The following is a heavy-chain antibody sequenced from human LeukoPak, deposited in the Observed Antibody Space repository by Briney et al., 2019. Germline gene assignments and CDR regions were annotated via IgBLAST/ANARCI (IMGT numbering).Heavy chain of an antibody. D-gene: IGHD6-19*01. CDR1: GYTFTGYY. J-gene: IGHJ3*02. V-gene: IGHV1-2*04. Sequence: GASVKVSCKASGYTFTGYYMHWVRQAPGQGLEWMGWINPNSGGTNYAQKFQGWVTMTRDTSISTAYMELSRLRSDDTAVYYCARDRGLGSGLDAFDIWGQGTMVTVSS. CDR3: ARDRGLGSGLDAFDI. CDR2: INPNSGGT.